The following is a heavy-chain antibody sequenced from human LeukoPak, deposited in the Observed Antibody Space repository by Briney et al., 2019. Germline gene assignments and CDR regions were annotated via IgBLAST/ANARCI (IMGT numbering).Heavy chain of an antibody. D-gene: IGHD2-2*01. J-gene: IGHJ3*02. Sequence: GASVKVSCKASGYTFTSYDINWVRQATGQGLEWMGWMNPNSGNTGYAQKFQGRVTITRNTSISTAYMELSSLRSEDTAVYYCARVVPAANIHDAFDTWGQGTMVTVSS. CDR3: ARVVPAANIHDAFDT. V-gene: IGHV1-8*03. CDR2: MNPNSGNT. CDR1: GYTFTSYD.